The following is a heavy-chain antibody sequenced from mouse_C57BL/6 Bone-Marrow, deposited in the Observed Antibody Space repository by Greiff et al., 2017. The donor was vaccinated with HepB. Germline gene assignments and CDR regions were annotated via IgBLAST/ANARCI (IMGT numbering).Heavy chain of an antibody. CDR1: GFTFSDHG. CDR2: ISSGSSTI. V-gene: IGHV5-17*01. D-gene: IGHD1-1*01. J-gene: IGHJ3*01. Sequence: EVQLVESGGGLVKPGGSLKLSCAASGFTFSDHGMHWVRQAPEKGLEWVAYISSGSSTIYYADTVKGRFTISRDNAKNTLFLQMTSLRSEDTAMYYCARVPYYGRGFAYWGQGTLVTVSA. CDR3: ARVPYYGRGFAY.